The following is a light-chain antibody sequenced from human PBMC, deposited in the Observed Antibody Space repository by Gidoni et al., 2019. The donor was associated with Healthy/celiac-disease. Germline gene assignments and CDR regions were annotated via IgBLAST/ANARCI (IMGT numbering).Light chain of an antibody. J-gene: IGLJ3*02. V-gene: IGLV3-21*02. CDR1: NIGRKS. Sequence: SYVLTPPPSVSVAPGQTARITCGRNNIGRKSVHWYQQKPGQAPVLVVYDDSDRPSGIPDRFSGSNSGNTATLTISRVEAGDEADYYCQVWDSSSDHGVFGGGTKLTVL. CDR2: DDS. CDR3: QVWDSSSDHGV.